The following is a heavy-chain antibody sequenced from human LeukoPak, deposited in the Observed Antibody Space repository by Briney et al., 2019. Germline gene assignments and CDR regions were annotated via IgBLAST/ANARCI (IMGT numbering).Heavy chain of an antibody. V-gene: IGHV1-8*02. D-gene: IGHD6-19*01. CDR1: GYTFTGYY. Sequence: ASVKVSCKASGYTFTGYYMHWVRQAPGQGLEWMGWMSPNTGNTGYVQKFQGRVTMTRNTSISTAYMELSSLTSEDTAVYYCGAVTITTNPDYWGQGTLVTVSS. CDR3: GAVTITTNPDY. J-gene: IGHJ4*02. CDR2: MSPNTGNT.